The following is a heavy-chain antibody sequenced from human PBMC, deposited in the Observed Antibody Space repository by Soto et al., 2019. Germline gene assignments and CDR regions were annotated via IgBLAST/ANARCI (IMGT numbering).Heavy chain of an antibody. CDR3: ARGGYCSGASCAYMGHYYYYGMDV. V-gene: IGHV4-30-2*01. CDR2: IYHTGTT. J-gene: IGHJ6*02. Sequence: SETLSLTCTLSGGSINSGDYSWTWIRQPPGKGLEWIGYIYHTGTTYYNMSLKSRVTISVDRSKNQFSLKLSSVTAADTAMYYCARGGYCSGASCAYMGHYYYYGMDVWGQGTTVT. CDR1: GGSINSGDYS. D-gene: IGHD2-15*01.